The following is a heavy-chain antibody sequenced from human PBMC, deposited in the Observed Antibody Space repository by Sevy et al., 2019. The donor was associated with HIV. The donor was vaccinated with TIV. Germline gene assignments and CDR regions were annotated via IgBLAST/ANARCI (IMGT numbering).Heavy chain of an antibody. CDR3: LAGFDY. Sequence: GGSLRLSCAASGYTFSSYSMNWVRQAPGKGLEWISYISGSSNTIYYADSVKGRFTISRDNAKHSLSLQMNSLRDEDTALYYCLAGFDYWRQGTLVTVSS. V-gene: IGHV3-48*02. D-gene: IGHD2-15*01. J-gene: IGHJ4*02. CDR2: ISGSSNTI. CDR1: GYTFSSYS.